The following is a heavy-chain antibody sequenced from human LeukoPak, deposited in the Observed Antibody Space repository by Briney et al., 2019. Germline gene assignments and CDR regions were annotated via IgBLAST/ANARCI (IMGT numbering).Heavy chain of an antibody. CDR2: IYYSGST. Sequence: PSETLSLTCTVSGGSISSYYWSWIRQPPGKGLEWIGYIYYSGSTNYNPSLKSRVTISVDTSKNQFSLKLSSVTAADTAVYYCAAERYDNSSLYYYYYGMDVWGQGTTVTVSS. V-gene: IGHV4-59*01. CDR3: AAERYDNSSLYYYYYGMDV. CDR1: GGSISSYY. D-gene: IGHD3-22*01. J-gene: IGHJ6*02.